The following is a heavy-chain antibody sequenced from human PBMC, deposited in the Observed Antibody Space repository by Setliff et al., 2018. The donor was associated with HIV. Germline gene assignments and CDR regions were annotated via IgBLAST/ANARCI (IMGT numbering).Heavy chain of an antibody. V-gene: IGHV4-39*07. Sequence: SETLSLTCSVSGGSISSISYYWGWIRQPPGKGLEWIGNIYYSGNTYYNPSLKSRVTISVAMSKNQFSLKLSSVTAADTAVYYCARRKSGSSYRFFNYWGLGSLVTVSS. J-gene: IGHJ4*02. CDR2: IYYSGNT. D-gene: IGHD3-16*02. CDR3: ARRKSGSSYRFFNY. CDR1: GGSISSISYY.